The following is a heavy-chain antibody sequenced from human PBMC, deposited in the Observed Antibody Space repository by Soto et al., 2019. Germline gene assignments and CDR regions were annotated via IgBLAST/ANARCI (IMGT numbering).Heavy chain of an antibody. V-gene: IGHV3-74*01. D-gene: IGHD5-18*01. CDR1: GFTFSGYW. Sequence: PGGSLRLSCAASGFTFSGYWMHWVRQAPGKGLVWVSHISGDGSSTSYADSVKGRFTISRDNAKNSLYLQMNSLRAEDTAVYYCARWNSYGYYFDYWGQGTLVTVSS. CDR3: ARWNSYGYYFDY. J-gene: IGHJ4*02. CDR2: ISGDGSST.